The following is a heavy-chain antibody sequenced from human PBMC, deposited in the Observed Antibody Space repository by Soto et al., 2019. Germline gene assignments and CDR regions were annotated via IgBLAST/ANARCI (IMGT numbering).Heavy chain of an antibody. V-gene: IGHV1-69*01. Sequence: QVQLVQSGAEVKKPGSSVKVSCKASGGTFSSYAISWVRQAPGQGLEWMGGIIPIFGTANYAQKFQGRVTITADESTSTAYTELSSLRSEDTAVYYCARCSGGSCYSYYYYGMDVWGQGTTVTVSS. CDR1: GGTFSSYA. D-gene: IGHD2-15*01. J-gene: IGHJ6*02. CDR2: IIPIFGTA. CDR3: ARCSGGSCYSYYYYGMDV.